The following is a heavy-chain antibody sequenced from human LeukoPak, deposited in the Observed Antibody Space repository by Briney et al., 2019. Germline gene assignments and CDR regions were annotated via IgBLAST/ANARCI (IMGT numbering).Heavy chain of an antibody. Sequence: PGGSLRLSCAASGFTFSGYAMSWVRQAPGKGLEWVSAISGSGGSTYYADSVKGRFTISRDNSKNTLYVQMNSLRAEDTAVYYCARLIYDSSGYYVEDAFDIWGQGTMVTVSS. J-gene: IGHJ3*02. D-gene: IGHD3-22*01. CDR3: ARLIYDSSGYYVEDAFDI. CDR1: GFTFSGYA. V-gene: IGHV3-23*01. CDR2: ISGSGGST.